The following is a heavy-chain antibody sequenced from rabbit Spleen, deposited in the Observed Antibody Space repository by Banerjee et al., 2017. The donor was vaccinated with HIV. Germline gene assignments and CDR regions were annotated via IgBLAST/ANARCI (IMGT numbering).Heavy chain of an antibody. J-gene: IGHJ4*01. V-gene: IGHV1S40*01. CDR1: GFSFSSSYY. CDR3: ARDLAGVIGWNFNS. D-gene: IGHD4-1*01. CDR2: IYAGSGGAA. Sequence: QSLEESGGDLVKPGASLTLTCTASGFSFSSSYYICWVRQAPGKGLEWIACIYAGSGGAADYAHWAKGRFTVSKTSSTTVTLQMTSLTAADTATYFCARDLAGVIGWNFNSWGPGTLVTVS.